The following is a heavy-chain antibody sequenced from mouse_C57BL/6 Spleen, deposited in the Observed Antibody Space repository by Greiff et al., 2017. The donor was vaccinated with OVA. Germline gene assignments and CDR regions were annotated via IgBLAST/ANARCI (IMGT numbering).Heavy chain of an antibody. CDR1: GYTFTSYW. Sequence: QVQLQQPGAELVTSGSSVKLSCKASGYTFTSYWMQWLTQSPLQGLEWIGQIDPSDSYTNYNQKFKGKATLTVDTSSSTAYMQLSSLTSEDSAVYYCARHGSSYYAMDYWGQGTSVTVSS. D-gene: IGHD1-1*01. CDR2: IDPSDSYT. CDR3: ARHGSSYYAMDY. J-gene: IGHJ4*01. V-gene: IGHV1-50*01.